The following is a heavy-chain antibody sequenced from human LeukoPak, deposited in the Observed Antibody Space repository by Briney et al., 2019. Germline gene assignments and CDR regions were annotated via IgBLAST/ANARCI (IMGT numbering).Heavy chain of an antibody. Sequence: GGSLRLSCAASGFTFSTHAMSWVRQAPGEGLEWVSAISGGGPRTYYADSVKGRFTISRDNSKNTLYLQMNSLRVEDTAIYYCAKDIQLSAWGLGTMVTVSS. V-gene: IGHV3-23*01. J-gene: IGHJ3*01. CDR2: ISGGGPRT. CDR1: GFTFSTHA. D-gene: IGHD5-24*01. CDR3: AKDIQLSA.